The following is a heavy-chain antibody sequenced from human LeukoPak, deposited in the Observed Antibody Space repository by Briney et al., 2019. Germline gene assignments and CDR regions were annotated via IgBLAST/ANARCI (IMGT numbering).Heavy chain of an antibody. Sequence: GGSLRLSCEVSGFTFSSYGMHWVRQAPGKGLERVAVISYDGSNKYYADSVKGRFTISRDNSKNTLYLQMNSLRAEDTAVYYCAKDGPRSGWYLYYYYMDDWGKGTTVTVSS. CDR1: GFTFSSYG. CDR2: ISYDGSNK. V-gene: IGHV3-30*18. J-gene: IGHJ6*03. CDR3: AKDGPRSGWYLYYYYMDD. D-gene: IGHD6-19*01.